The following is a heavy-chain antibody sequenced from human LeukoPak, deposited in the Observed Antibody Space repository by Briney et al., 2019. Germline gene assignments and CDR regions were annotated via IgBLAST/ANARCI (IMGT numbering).Heavy chain of an antibody. V-gene: IGHV4-31*03. CDR3: ARDIAGRGYFDY. CDR1: GGSISSGGYY. J-gene: IGHJ4*02. Sequence: SETLSLTCTVSGGSISSGGYYWSWIRQHPGKGLEWIGYIYYSGTTYYNPSLKSRVTISVNMSKNQFSLKLSSVTAADTAVYYCARDIAGRGYFDYWGQGTLVTVSS. D-gene: IGHD2-15*01. CDR2: IYYSGTT.